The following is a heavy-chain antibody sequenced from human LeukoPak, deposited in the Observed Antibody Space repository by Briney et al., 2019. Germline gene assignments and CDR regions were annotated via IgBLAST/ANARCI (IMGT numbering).Heavy chain of an antibody. CDR1: GFTVSNNY. CDR3: ARVTYYYDSSGYSDY. Sequence: GGSLRLSCAASGFTVSNNYMSWVRQAPGKGLEWVSVIYSGGSTYYADSVKGRFTISRDNSKNTPYLQMDSLRAEDTAVYYCARVTYYYDSSGYSDYWGQGTLVTVSS. J-gene: IGHJ4*02. CDR2: IYSGGST. D-gene: IGHD3-22*01. V-gene: IGHV3-53*01.